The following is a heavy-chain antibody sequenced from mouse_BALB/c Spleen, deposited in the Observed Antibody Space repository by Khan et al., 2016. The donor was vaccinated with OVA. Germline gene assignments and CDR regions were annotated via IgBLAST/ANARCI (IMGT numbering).Heavy chain of an antibody. D-gene: IGHD2-3*01. CDR1: GYTFTDYE. V-gene: IGHV1-15*01. CDR2: IDPETGGT. J-gene: IGHJ1*01. CDR3: TRSDGYYGYFDV. Sequence: VQLQQSGAELVRPGASVTLSCKASGYTFTDYEMHWVKQTPVHGLKWIGAIDPETGGTAYNQKFKGKATLTADKSSSTAYMELRSLTSEDSAVYYCTRSDGYYGYFDVWGAGTTVTVSS.